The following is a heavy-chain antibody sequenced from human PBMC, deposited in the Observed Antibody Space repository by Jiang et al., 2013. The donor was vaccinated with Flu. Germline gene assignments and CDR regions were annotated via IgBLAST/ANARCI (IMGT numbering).Heavy chain of an antibody. D-gene: IGHD3-22*01. CDR3: ARVERKLVVRQRWFDP. CDR2: INHSGST. J-gene: IGHJ5*02. V-gene: IGHV4-34*01. CDR1: GGSFSGYY. Sequence: LLKPSETLSLTCAVYGGSFSGYYWSWIRQPPGKGLEWIGEINHSGSTNYNPSLKSRVTISVDTSKNQFSLKLSSVTAADTAVYYCARVERKLVVRQRWFDPWGQGTLVTVSS.